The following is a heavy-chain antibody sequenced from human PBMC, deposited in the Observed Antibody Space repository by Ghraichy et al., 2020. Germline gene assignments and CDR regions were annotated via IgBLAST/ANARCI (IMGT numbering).Heavy chain of an antibody. CDR2: IYYSGTT. D-gene: IGHD3-3*01. V-gene: IGHV4-39*01. CDR1: GGSISSSCYY. J-gene: IGHJ5*02. Sequence: SETLSLTCTVSGGSISSSCYYWGWIRQPPGKGLEWIGSIYYSGTTYYNPSLKCRVTLSVPTSKHQFSLRLSSVTAAATAVYYCARRTVGFLEWLIDPCGQGTLVTVSS. CDR3: ARRTVGFLEWLIDP.